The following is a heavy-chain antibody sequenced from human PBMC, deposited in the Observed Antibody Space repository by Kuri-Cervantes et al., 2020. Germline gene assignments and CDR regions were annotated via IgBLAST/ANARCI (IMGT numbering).Heavy chain of an antibody. CDR3: ARRPPAGSSGYHFDY. J-gene: IGHJ4*02. Sequence: SETLSLTCTVSGGSISSSSYYWGWIRQPPGKGLEWIGSIYYSGSTYYNPSLKSRVTISVDTSKNQFSLKLSSVTAADTAVYYCARRPPAGSSGYHFDYWGQGTLVTVSS. D-gene: IGHD3-22*01. V-gene: IGHV4-39*01. CDR1: GGSISSSSYY. CDR2: IYYSGST.